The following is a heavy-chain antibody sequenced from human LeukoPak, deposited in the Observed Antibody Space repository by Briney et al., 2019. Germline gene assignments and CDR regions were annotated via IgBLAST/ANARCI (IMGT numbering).Heavy chain of an antibody. V-gene: IGHV1-69*13. CDR2: IIPIFGTA. CDR3: ASPAAGLSRYYFDY. CDR1: GGTLSSYA. J-gene: IGHJ4*02. D-gene: IGHD6-13*01. Sequence: ASVKVSCKASGGTLSSYAISWVRQAPGQGLEWMGGIIPIFGTANYAQKFQGRVTITADESTSTAYMELSSLRSEDTAVYYCASPAAGLSRYYFDYWGQGTLVTVSS.